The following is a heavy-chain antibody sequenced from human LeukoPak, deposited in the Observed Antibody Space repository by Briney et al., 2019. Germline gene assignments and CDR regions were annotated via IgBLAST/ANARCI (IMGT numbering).Heavy chain of an antibody. CDR3: ARRTPGYCSGGSCYAFQH. CDR1: GFTFTSYS. V-gene: IGHV3-48*04. CDR2: ISSASGTI. Sequence: PGGSLRLSCAASGFTFTSYSMNWVHQAPGKGLEWVSYISSASGTIYYADSVKGRFTISRDNAQNSLYLQMNSLRAEDTTVYFCARRTPGYCSGGSCYAFQHWGQGTLVTVSS. D-gene: IGHD2-15*01. J-gene: IGHJ1*01.